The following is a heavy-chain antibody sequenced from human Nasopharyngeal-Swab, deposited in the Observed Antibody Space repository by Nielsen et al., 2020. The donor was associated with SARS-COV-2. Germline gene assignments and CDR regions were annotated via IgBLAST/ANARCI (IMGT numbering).Heavy chain of an antibody. V-gene: IGHV4-59*13. J-gene: IGHJ4*02. D-gene: IGHD3-3*01. CDR2: MYYSGST. CDR1: GGSISSYY. CDR3: ASSPYDFWSGYRFDY. Sequence: SETLSLTCTVSGGSISSYYWSWIRQPPGKGLEWIGYMYYSGSTNYNPSLKSRVTISVDTSKNQFSLKLSSVTAADTAVYYCASSPYDFWSGYRFDYWGQGTLVTVSS.